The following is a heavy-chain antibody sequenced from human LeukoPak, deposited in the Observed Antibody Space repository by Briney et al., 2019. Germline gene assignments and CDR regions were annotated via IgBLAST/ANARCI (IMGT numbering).Heavy chain of an antibody. V-gene: IGHV4-34*01. Sequence: SETLSLTCAVYGGSFSGYYWSWIRQPPGKGLEWIGSIYYRGSTYYNPSLKSRVITSVDTSKNQFSLRVSSVTAADTAVYYCARREEYNSGWYPYWGQGTLVTVSS. J-gene: IGHJ4*02. CDR1: GGSFSGYY. CDR3: ARREEYNSGWYPY. CDR2: IYYRGST. D-gene: IGHD6-19*01.